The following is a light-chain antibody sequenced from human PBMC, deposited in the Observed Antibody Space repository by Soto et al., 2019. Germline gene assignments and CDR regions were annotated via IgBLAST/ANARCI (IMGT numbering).Light chain of an antibody. CDR3: SSYSSSSALDVI. V-gene: IGLV2-14*01. CDR2: EVT. J-gene: IGLJ2*01. Sequence: QSALAQPASGSGSPGQSFTIACAGTNRDVGGYNYVSWYQQYPGKAPKLIIYEVTYRASAGSKRFSGSKSCNTASLTISGLQAEDEADYYCSSYSSSSALDVIFGGGTKVTVL. CDR1: NRDVGGYNY.